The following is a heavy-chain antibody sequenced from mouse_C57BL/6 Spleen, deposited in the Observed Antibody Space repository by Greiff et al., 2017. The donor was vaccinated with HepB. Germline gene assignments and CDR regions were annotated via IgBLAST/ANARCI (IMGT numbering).Heavy chain of an antibody. CDR2: IEPSDSYT. CDR1: GYTFTSYW. J-gene: IGHJ4*01. CDR3: ARRGTTVVDYYAMDY. D-gene: IGHD1-1*01. V-gene: IGHV1-50*01. Sequence: QVQLQQPGAELVKPGASVKLSCKASGYTFTSYWMQWVKQRPGQGLEWIGEIEPSDSYTNYNQKFKGKATLTVDTSSSTAYMQPSSLKSEDSAVYYCARRGTTVVDYYAMDYWGQGTSVTVSS.